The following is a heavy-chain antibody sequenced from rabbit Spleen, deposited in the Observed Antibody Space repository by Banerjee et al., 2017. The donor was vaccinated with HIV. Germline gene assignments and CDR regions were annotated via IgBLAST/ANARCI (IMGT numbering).Heavy chain of an antibody. CDR2: IAGSSSGFT. V-gene: IGHV1S45*01. D-gene: IGHD1-1*01. J-gene: IGHJ6*01. Sequence: QQQLVESGGGLVKPGASLTLTCKASGFSFTNRDWMCWVRQAPGKGLEWISCIAGSSSGFTYSATWAKGRFTISKTSSTTVTLQMTRLTAADTATYFCARDTSTSFSTYGMDLWGPGTLVPVS. CDR1: GFSFTNRDW. CDR3: ARDTSTSFSTYGMDL.